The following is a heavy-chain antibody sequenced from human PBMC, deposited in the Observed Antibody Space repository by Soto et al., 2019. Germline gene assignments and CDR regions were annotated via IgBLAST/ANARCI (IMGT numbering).Heavy chain of an antibody. Sequence: ESGGGVVQPGRSLRLSCAASGFTFSSYAMHWVRQAPGKGLEWVAVISYDGSNKYYADSVKGRFTISRDNSKNTLYLQMNSLRAEDTAVYYCAGQWLVKDWGQGTLVTVSS. CDR3: AGQWLVKD. CDR1: GFTFSSYA. V-gene: IGHV3-30-3*01. D-gene: IGHD6-19*01. CDR2: ISYDGSNK. J-gene: IGHJ4*02.